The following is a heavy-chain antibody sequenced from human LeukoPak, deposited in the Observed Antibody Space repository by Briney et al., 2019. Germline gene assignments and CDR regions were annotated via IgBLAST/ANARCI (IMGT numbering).Heavy chain of an antibody. D-gene: IGHD2-15*01. V-gene: IGHV1-3*01. CDR2: INAGNGNT. Sequence: ASVKVSCKASGYTFTSHDINWVRQATGQGLEWMGWINAGNGNTKYSQKFQGRVTITRDTSASTAYMELSSLRSEDTAVYYCARDNPGYCSGGSCYAGAFDIWGQGTMVTVSS. J-gene: IGHJ3*02. CDR3: ARDNPGYCSGGSCYAGAFDI. CDR1: GYTFTSHD.